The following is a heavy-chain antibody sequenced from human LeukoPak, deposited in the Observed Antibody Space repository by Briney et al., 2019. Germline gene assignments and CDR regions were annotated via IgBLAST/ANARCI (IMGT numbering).Heavy chain of an antibody. CDR2: ISSSSSYI. J-gene: IGHJ4*02. CDR1: GFTFSSYS. D-gene: IGHD3-22*01. V-gene: IGHV3-21*01. CDR3: ARDFHYYDSSGYYRSFDY. Sequence: PGGSLRLSCAASGFTFSSYSMNWARQAPGKGLEWVSSISSSSSYIYYADSVKGRFTISRDNAKNSLYLQMNSLRAEDTAVYYCARDFHYYDSSGYYRSFDYWGQGTLVTVSS.